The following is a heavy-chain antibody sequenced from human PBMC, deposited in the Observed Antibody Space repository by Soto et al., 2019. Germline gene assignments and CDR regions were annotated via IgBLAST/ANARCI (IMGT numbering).Heavy chain of an antibody. J-gene: IGHJ4*02. Sequence: PSETLSLTGSVSGGSISPYYCSWIRQPAWKGLEWIGRIYASGITNYNPSLKSRVTMSVATSKNQFSLKLTSVTAADTATYYCARGGMVIIPTATAFDYCGQGTLVSVS. CDR3: ARGGMVIIPTATAFDY. CDR1: GGSISPYY. V-gene: IGHV4-4*07. CDR2: IYASGIT. D-gene: IGHD1-1*01.